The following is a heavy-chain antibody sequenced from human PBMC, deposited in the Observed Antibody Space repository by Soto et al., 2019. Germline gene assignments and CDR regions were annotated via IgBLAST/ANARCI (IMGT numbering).Heavy chain of an antibody. V-gene: IGHV4-39*01. Sequence: SETLSLTCTVSGGSISSSSYYWGWIRQPPGKGLEWIGSIYYSGSTYYNPSLKSRVTISVDTSKNQFSLKLSSVTAADTAVYYCARLAGSLLWFGELLLNYYYYYMDVWGKGTTVTVSS. CDR1: GGSISSSSYY. CDR3: ARLAGSLLWFGELLLNYYYYYMDV. CDR2: IYYSGST. J-gene: IGHJ6*03. D-gene: IGHD3-10*01.